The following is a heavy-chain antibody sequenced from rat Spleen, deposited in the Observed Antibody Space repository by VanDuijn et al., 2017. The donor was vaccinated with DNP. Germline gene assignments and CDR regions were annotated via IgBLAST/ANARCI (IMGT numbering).Heavy chain of an antibody. J-gene: IGHJ3*01. D-gene: IGHD1-6*01. CDR2: ITSRGDTT. V-gene: IGHV5-31*01. CDR3: VRHGVFYGLTFAY. Sequence: EVQLVESGGDLVQPGRSLKLSCVVSGFTFNNYWMTWIRQVPGRGLEWLASITSRGDTTYYPDSVKGRFTISRANAKNTLYLQMNSLRSEDTATYYCVRHGVFYGLTFAYWGQGTLVTVSS. CDR1: GFTFNNYW.